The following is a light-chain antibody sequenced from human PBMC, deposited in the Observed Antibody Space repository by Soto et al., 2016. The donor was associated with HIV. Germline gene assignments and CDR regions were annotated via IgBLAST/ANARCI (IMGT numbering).Light chain of an antibody. CDR1: QGISSW. CDR3: QQANSFPLT. J-gene: IGKJ4*01. V-gene: IGKV1-12*01. Sequence: DIQMTQFPSSVSASVGDRVTITCRASQGISSWLVWYQQQPGKAPKLLIYAASNLESGVPSRFSGSGSGTDFTLTISSLQPEDFATYYCQQANSFPLTFGGGPRWRSN. CDR2: AAS.